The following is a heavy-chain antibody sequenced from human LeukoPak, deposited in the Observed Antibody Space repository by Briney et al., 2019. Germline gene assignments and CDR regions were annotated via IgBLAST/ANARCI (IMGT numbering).Heavy chain of an antibody. D-gene: IGHD6-13*01. V-gene: IGHV3-48*03. J-gene: IGHJ4*02. CDR1: GFTFRSYE. CDR2: ISSSGSAI. Sequence: QPGGSLRLSCGASGFTFRSYEMNWVRQAPGKGLEWVSYISSSGSAIDYADSVKGRFTISRDNAKNSLYLQMNSLKAEDTGVYYCARLGSSWNNFDYWGQGTLVTVSS. CDR3: ARLGSSWNNFDY.